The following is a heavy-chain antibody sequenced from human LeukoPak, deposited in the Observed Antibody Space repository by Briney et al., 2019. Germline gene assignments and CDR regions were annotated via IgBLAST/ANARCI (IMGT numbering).Heavy chain of an antibody. CDR2: IIPIFGTA. CDR1: GGTFSSYA. Sequence: SVKVSCKASGGTFSSYAISWVRQAPGQGLEWMGGIIPIFGTANYAQKFQGGVTITADESTSTAYMELSSLRSEDTAVYYCARSPRAMAIFDYWGQGTLVTVSS. D-gene: IGHD5-18*01. J-gene: IGHJ4*02. V-gene: IGHV1-69*13. CDR3: ARSPRAMAIFDY.